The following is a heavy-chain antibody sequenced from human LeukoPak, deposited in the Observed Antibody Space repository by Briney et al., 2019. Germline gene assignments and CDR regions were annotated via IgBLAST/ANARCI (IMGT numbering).Heavy chain of an antibody. D-gene: IGHD6-19*01. Sequence: SETLSLTCTVSGASISSSSYYWGWLRQPPGKGLEWIGSIYYSGSTYYNPSLKSRVTIPVDTSKNQFSLKLSSVTAADTAVYYCARGSYSSGWYWDYWGQGTLVTVSS. V-gene: IGHV4-39*01. J-gene: IGHJ4*02. CDR3: ARGSYSSGWYWDY. CDR1: GASISSSSYY. CDR2: IYYSGST.